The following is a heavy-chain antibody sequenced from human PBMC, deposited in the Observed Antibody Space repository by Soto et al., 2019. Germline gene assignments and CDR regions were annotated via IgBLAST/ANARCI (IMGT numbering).Heavy chain of an antibody. CDR2: INAGNGNT. Sequence: ASVKVSCKASGYTFTSYAMHWVRQAPGQRLEWMGWINAGNGNTKYSQKFQGRVTITRDTSASTAYMELSSLRSEDTAVYYCARDSRLLMSTVTTLGYWGQGTLVTVSS. V-gene: IGHV1-3*01. CDR3: ARDSRLLMSTVTTLGY. J-gene: IGHJ4*02. D-gene: IGHD4-17*01. CDR1: GYTFTSYA.